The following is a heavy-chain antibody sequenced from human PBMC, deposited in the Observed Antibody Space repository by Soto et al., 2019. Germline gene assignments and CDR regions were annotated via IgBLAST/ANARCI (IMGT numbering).Heavy chain of an antibody. CDR2: ISAYNGNT. V-gene: IGHV1-18*01. Sequence: QVQVVQSGTEVKKPGASVKVSCKASGYTFTNYGISWVRQAPGQGLEWMGWISAYNGNTNSAQIFQGRVTLTTDTSTTTAYMELRSLRSDDTAVYYCARGDSSSGLDPWGQGTLVTVSS. D-gene: IGHD6-6*01. CDR3: ARGDSSSGLDP. J-gene: IGHJ5*02. CDR1: GYTFTNYG.